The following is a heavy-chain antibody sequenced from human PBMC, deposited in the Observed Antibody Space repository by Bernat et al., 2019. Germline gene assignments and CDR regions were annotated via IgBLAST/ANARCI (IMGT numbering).Heavy chain of an antibody. CDR3: ARVKSSNGWSPFDY. J-gene: IGHJ4*02. CDR1: GFTFSSYW. D-gene: IGHD6-19*01. CDR2: IKQDGSEK. Sequence: EVQLVESGGGLVQPGGSLRLSCAASGFTFSSYWMSWVRQAPGKGLEGVANIKQDGSEKYYVDSVKARFTISRDNAKNSLYLKMNSLRAEDTAVYYCARVKSSNGWSPFDYWGQGTLVTVSS. V-gene: IGHV3-7*01.